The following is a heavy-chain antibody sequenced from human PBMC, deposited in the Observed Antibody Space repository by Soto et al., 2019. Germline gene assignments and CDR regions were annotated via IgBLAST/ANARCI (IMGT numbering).Heavy chain of an antibody. J-gene: IGHJ6*02. CDR2: IWYDGSNK. Sequence: QVQLVESGGGVVQPGRSLRLSCAASGFTFSSYGMHWVRQAPGKGLEWVAVIWYDGSNKYYADSVKGRFTISRDNSKNTLYLKMNSLRAEDTAVYYCARVGRYSSGWYYYYYYYGMDVWGQGTTVTVSS. D-gene: IGHD6-19*01. V-gene: IGHV3-33*01. CDR1: GFTFSSYG. CDR3: ARVGRYSSGWYYYYYYYGMDV.